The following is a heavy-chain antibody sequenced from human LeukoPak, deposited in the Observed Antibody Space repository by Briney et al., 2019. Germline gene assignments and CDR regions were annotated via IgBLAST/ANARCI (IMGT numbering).Heavy chain of an antibody. D-gene: IGHD1-1*01. V-gene: IGHV3-7*04. J-gene: IGHJ4*02. CDR1: GFTFSSYW. Sequence: GGSLRLSCAASGFTFSSYWMSWVRQPPGKGLEWVANIKEDGSEKYHVDSVEGRFTISRDSAKNSLYLQMDSLRAEDTAMYYCARQRVGRSTTFDYWGQGTLVTVSS. CDR3: ARQRVGRSTTFDY. CDR2: IKEDGSEK.